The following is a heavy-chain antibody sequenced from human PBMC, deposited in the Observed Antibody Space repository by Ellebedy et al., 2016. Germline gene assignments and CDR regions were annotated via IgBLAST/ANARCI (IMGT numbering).Heavy chain of an antibody. V-gene: IGHV3-21*01. CDR3: ARGDEYYYMDV. Sequence: GESLKISXAASGFTFSSYSMNWVRQAPGKGLEWVSSISSSSSYIYYADSVKGRFTISRDNAKNSLYLQMNSLRTEDTAVYYCARGDEYYYMDVWGKGTTVTVSS. CDR2: ISSSSSYI. CDR1: GFTFSSYS. J-gene: IGHJ6*03.